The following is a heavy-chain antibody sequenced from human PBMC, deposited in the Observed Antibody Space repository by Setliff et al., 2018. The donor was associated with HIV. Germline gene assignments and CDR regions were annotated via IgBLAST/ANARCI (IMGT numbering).Heavy chain of an antibody. CDR1: GFSLSNAW. CDR2: IKSKTDGGTT. J-gene: IGHJ4*02. V-gene: IGHV3-15*01. CDR3: IIGYRPPGGSYFPY. D-gene: IGHD1-26*01. Sequence: PEGCMRLSGAASGFSLSNAWMSWVRQAPGKGLEWVGRIKSKTDGGTTDYATPVKGRFTIARDDSKNTRYLQMNSLKTEDTAVYYCIIGYRPPGGSYFPYWGQGTLVTVSS.